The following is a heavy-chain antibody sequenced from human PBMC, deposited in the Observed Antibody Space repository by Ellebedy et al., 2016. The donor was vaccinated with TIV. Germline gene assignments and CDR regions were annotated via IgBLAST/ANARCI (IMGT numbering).Heavy chain of an antibody. D-gene: IGHD5-18*01. Sequence: ASVKVSCKASGGTFSSYAISWVRQAPGQGLEWMGGIIPIFGTANYAQKFQGRVTITADESTSTAYMELSSLRSEDTAVYYCARDDGYSYGYGMDDYWGQGTLVTVSS. J-gene: IGHJ4*02. CDR2: IIPIFGTA. CDR1: GGTFSSYA. V-gene: IGHV1-69*13. CDR3: ARDDGYSYGYGMDDY.